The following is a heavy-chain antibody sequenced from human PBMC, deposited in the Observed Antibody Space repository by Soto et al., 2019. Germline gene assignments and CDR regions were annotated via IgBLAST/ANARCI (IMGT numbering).Heavy chain of an antibody. CDR2: IRQDGGDK. J-gene: IGHJ4*02. CDR3: VRDAVVSGVDYFDY. Sequence: GGSLRFSCAASGFTFSTYWMSWVRQAPGKGLEWVANIRQDGGDKYFQDSVKGRFTISRDNAKNSVYLEMNSLRVEDTAIYYCVRDAVVSGVDYFDYWGQGTLVTVSS. D-gene: IGHD2-8*01. V-gene: IGHV3-7*01. CDR1: GFTFSTYW.